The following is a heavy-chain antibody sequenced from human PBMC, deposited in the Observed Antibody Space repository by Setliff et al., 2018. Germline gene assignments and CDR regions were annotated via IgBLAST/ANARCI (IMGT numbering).Heavy chain of an antibody. CDR2: LSGDGNA. CDR3: VKDVVGYSSTWPKRDYFDY. D-gene: IGHD6-13*01. J-gene: IGHJ4*02. Sequence: GGSLRLSCATSGFTVSSSDMSWVRQAPGKGLEWISVLSGDGNAYYADSVRGRFTISRDNSKKTLYLQMNSLRAQDTAVYYCVKDVVGYSSTWPKRDYFDYWGQGTLVTVSS. CDR1: GFTVSSSD. V-gene: IGHV3-53*01.